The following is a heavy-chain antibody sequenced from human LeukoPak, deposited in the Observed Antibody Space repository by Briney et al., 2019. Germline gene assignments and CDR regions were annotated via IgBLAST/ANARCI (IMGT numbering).Heavy chain of an antibody. Sequence: ASVKVSCKASGYTFTSYDINWVRQATGQGLEWMGWMNPNSGNTGYAQKFQGRVTMTRNTSIRTAYMELSSLRSEDTVVYYCAREPSWELGDSYYGMDVWGQGTTVTVSS. J-gene: IGHJ6*02. CDR3: AREPSWELGDSYYGMDV. CDR2: MNPNSGNT. V-gene: IGHV1-8*01. D-gene: IGHD1-26*01. CDR1: GYTFTSYD.